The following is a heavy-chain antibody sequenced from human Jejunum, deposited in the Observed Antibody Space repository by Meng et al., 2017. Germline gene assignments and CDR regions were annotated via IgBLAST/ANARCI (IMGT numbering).Heavy chain of an antibody. D-gene: IGHD2-21*01. V-gene: IGHV4-39*01. CDR2: MYYHGST. CDR3: ARPHTSA. Sequence: QLQVQESGPGLVKPSETLSLTCTVSGGSISSSSSYWGWIRQPPGKGLEWIGTMYYHGSTYYNPSLKSRVTISVDTSKNQFSLKLSSVTAADTAVYYCARPHTSAWGQGTLVTVSS. CDR1: GGSISSSSSY. J-gene: IGHJ5*02.